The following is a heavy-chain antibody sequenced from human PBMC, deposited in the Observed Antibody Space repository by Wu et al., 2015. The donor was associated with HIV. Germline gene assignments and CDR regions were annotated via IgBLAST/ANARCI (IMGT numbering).Heavy chain of an antibody. CDR1: GVSFSSYY. V-gene: IGHV4-34*01. J-gene: IGHJ5*02. D-gene: IGHD2-15*01. CDR2: INHSGST. Sequence: QVQLQQWGAGLLKPSETLSLTCAVYGVSFSSYYWSWIRQPPGMGLEWIGEINHSGSTNYNPSLKSRVTISVDTSKNQFSLKLSSVTAADTAVYYCARGEPISGVVVAAVWFDPWGQGTRVTVSS. CDR3: ARGEPISGVVVAAVWFDP.